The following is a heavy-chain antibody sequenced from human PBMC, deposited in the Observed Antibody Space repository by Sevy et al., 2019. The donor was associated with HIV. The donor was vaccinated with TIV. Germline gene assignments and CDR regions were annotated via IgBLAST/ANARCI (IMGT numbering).Heavy chain of an antibody. Sequence: ASVKVSCKASGYTFTGYYMHWVRQAPGLGLEWMGWINPNSGDTKYAQKFQGRFTMTRDTSISTAYMELSRLKSDDTAVYYCTRGPSGFSGSDLAYWGQGTLVTVSS. J-gene: IGHJ4*02. CDR3: TRGPSGFSGSDLAY. CDR2: INPNSGDT. V-gene: IGHV1-2*02. CDR1: GYTFTGYY. D-gene: IGHD3-22*01.